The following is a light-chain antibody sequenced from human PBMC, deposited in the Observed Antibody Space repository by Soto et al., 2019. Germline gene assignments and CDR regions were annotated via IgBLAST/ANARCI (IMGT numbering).Light chain of an antibody. CDR1: SSNIGSNT. J-gene: IGLJ1*01. CDR2: SNN. V-gene: IGLV1-44*01. Sequence: QSALTQPPSASGTPGQRVTISCSGSSSNIGSNTVNWYQQLPGTAPKLLIYSNNQRPSGVPDRFSCSKSGTSASLAISGLQSEDEADYYCAAWDDSLNGLYVFGTGTKVTVL. CDR3: AAWDDSLNGLYV.